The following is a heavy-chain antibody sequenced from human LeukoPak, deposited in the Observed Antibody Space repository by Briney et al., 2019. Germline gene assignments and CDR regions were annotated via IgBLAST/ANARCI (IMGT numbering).Heavy chain of an antibody. CDR3: AASGSHYWFVP. Sequence: GGSLRLSCAASGLTVSGNYMSWVRQAPGKGLEWVSVIYTSGGTSYADSVKGRFTISRDNSKNTLYLQMNTLRAEDTAVYFCAASGSHYWFVPWGQGTLVTVSS. D-gene: IGHD3-10*01. J-gene: IGHJ5*02. V-gene: IGHV3-53*01. CDR1: GLTVSGNY. CDR2: IYTSGGT.